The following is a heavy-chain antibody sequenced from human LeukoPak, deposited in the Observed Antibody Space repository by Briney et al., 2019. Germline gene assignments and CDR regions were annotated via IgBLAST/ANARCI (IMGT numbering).Heavy chain of an antibody. V-gene: IGHV4-39*01. CDR1: GGSFSGYY. Sequence: PSETLSLTCAVYGGSFSGYYWGWIRQPPGKGLEWIGSIYYSGSTYYNPSLKSRVTISVDTSKNQFSLKLSSVTAADTAVYYCARITDRTIFGEIMHGFDVWGQGTPVTVSS. D-gene: IGHD3-3*01. CDR2: IYYSGST. J-gene: IGHJ3*01. CDR3: ARITDRTIFGEIMHGFDV.